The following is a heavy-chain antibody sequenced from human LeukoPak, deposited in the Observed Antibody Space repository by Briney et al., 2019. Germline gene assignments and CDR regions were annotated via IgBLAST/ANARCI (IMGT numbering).Heavy chain of an antibody. D-gene: IGHD3/OR15-3a*01. Sequence: SETLSLTCAVYGGSFSGYYWSWIRQPPGKGLEWIGEINHSGSTNYNPSLKSRVTISVDTSKNQFSLTLSSVTAADTAVYYCARAGLGSMADILLGPWGQGTLVTVSS. V-gene: IGHV4-34*01. CDR2: INHSGST. J-gene: IGHJ5*02. CDR3: ARAGLGSMADILLGP. CDR1: GGSFSGYY.